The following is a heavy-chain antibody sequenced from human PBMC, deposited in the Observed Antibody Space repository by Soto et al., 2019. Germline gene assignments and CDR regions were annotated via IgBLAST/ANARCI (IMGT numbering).Heavy chain of an antibody. CDR1: GYNFPSHW. J-gene: IGHJ5*02. CDR3: ARRSRSGYDWVGYNWFDP. D-gene: IGHD5-12*01. Sequence: PGESLKISCKGSGYNFPSHWIARVRQMPGKGLEWMGTIYPSDSDTTYSPSFHGLVSISADKSISTAYLQWSSLKTSDSAIYYCARRSRSGYDWVGYNWFDPWGQGTLVTVSS. CDR2: IYPSDSDT. V-gene: IGHV5-51*01.